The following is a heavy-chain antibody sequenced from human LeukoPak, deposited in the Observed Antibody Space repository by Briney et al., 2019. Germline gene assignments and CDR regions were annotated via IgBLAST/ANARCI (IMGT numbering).Heavy chain of an antibody. D-gene: IGHD2-15*01. CDR2: IYSGGSA. Sequence: GGSLRVSSAASGVTVCSNYMSWVRQAPGKGLEWVSVIYSGGSANYAESVKGRFAISSDKSKHRLYRQRNRLRAEDTAIYSCANGIVYSPGSDPFDYWGQGTLVTVSS. J-gene: IGHJ4*02. V-gene: IGHV3-53*01. CDR3: ANGIVYSPGSDPFDY. CDR1: GVTVCSNY.